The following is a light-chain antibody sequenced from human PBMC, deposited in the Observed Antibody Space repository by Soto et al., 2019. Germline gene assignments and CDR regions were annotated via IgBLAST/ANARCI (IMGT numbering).Light chain of an antibody. CDR2: WAS. J-gene: IGKJ4*01. CDR1: QSVLYNSDNKNY. Sequence: DIVMTQSPDSLAVSLGERATINCKSSQSVLYNSDNKNYIAWYQQKPGQPPKLLIYWASTRHSGVPDRFSGSGSGADFTLTISSLQAEDVAVYYCQQYYTTLTFGGGTKVEIK. V-gene: IGKV4-1*01. CDR3: QQYYTTLT.